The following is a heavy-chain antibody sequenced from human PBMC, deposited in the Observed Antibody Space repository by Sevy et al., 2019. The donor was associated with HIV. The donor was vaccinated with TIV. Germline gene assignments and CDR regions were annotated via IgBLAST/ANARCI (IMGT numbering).Heavy chain of an antibody. CDR2: IAYDGSNK. V-gene: IGHV3-30-3*01. CDR1: GFTFSSYA. CDR3: AREGGMTPHFDY. J-gene: IGHJ4*02. Sequence: GGCLRLSCAASGFTFSSYAMHWVRQAPGKGLEWVAVIAYDGSNKYYADSVKGRFTISRDNSKNTLYLQMNGLRAEDTAAYYCAREGGMTPHFDYWGQGTLVTVSS.